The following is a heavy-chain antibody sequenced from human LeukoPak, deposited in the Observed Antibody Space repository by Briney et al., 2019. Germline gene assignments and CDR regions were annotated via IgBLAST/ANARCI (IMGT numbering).Heavy chain of an antibody. V-gene: IGHV1-58*02. D-gene: IGHD3-22*01. J-gene: IGHJ5*02. CDR2: IVVGSDNT. CDR3: VADPYYDASGPPRWFDP. Sequence: ASVEVSCKASGITFIRSAMQWVRQARGQRLEWIGWIVVGSDNTNYAQKFQERVTISRDMSTSTVYMELSSLRSDDTAVYFCVADPYYDASGPPRWFDPWGQGTLVTVSS. CDR1: GITFIRSA.